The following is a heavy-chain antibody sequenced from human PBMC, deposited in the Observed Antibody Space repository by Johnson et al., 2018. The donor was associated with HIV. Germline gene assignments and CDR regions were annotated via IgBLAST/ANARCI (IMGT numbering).Heavy chain of an antibody. J-gene: IGHJ3*02. V-gene: IGHV3-66*01. CDR2: IYSGGST. CDR3: ARDRPSKWLRSNDDVFDI. Sequence: VQLVESGGGLVQPGGSLRLSCAASGFTVRKGLEWVSVIYSGGSTYYADSVKGRFTISRDNSKNTLYLQMNSLRAEDTAVYYCARDRPSKWLRSNDDVFDIWGQGTMVTVSS. D-gene: IGHD5-12*01. CDR1: GFTVR.